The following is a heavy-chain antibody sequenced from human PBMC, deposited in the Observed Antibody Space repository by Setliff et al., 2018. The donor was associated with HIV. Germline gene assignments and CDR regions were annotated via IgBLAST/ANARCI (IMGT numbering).Heavy chain of an antibody. CDR1: GYTFTSYD. D-gene: IGHD6-13*01. J-gene: IGHJ3*02. CDR2: MNPNSGNT. Sequence: ASVKVSCKASGYTFTSYDINWVRQATGQGLEWMGWMNPNSGNTGYAQKFQGRVTMTRNTSISTAYMELSSLRSEDTAIYYCARDRSSWSGGPNDAFDIWGPGTMVTVSS. CDR3: ARDRSSWSGGPNDAFDI. V-gene: IGHV1-8*02.